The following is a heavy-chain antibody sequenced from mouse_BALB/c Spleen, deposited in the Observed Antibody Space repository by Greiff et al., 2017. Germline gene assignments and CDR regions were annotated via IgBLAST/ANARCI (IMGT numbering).Heavy chain of an antibody. CDR3: ARTYYGKGAMDY. CDR2: IDPANGNT. D-gene: IGHD2-1*01. J-gene: IGHJ4*01. Sequence: EVQLQQSGAELVKPGASVKLSCTASGFNIKDTYMHWVKQRPEQGLEWIGRIDPANGNTKYDPKLQGKATITADTSSNTAYLQLSSLTSEDTAVYYCARTYYGKGAMDYWGQGTSVTVSS. V-gene: IGHV14-3*02. CDR1: GFNIKDTY.